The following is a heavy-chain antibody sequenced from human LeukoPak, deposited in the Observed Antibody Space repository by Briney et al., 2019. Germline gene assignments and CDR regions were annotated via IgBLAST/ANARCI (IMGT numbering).Heavy chain of an antibody. CDR3: ARVEESRSSTSCYGYYYYYGMDV. J-gene: IGHJ6*04. D-gene: IGHD2-2*01. V-gene: IGHV4-59*01. CDR1: GGSISSYY. CDR2: IYYSGST. Sequence: PSETLSLTCAVSGGSISSYYWSWIRQPPGKGLEWIGYIYYSGSTNYNPSLKSRVTISVDTSKNQFSLKLSSVTAADTAVYYCARVEESRSSTSCYGYYYYYGMDVWGKGTTVTVSS.